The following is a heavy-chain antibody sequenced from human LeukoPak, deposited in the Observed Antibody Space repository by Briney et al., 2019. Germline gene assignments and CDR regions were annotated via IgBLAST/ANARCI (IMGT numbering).Heavy chain of an antibody. J-gene: IGHJ5*02. CDR3: ASLYCSSTSCLSVPRGFDP. CDR2: INAGNGNT. CDR1: GYTFTSYA. D-gene: IGHD2-2*01. V-gene: IGHV1-3*01. Sequence: ASVKVSCKASGYTFTSYAMHWVRQAPGQRLEWMGWINAGNGNTKYSQKFQGRVTITRDTSASTAYMELSSLRSEDTAVYYCASLYCSSTSCLSVPRGFDPWGQGTLVTVSS.